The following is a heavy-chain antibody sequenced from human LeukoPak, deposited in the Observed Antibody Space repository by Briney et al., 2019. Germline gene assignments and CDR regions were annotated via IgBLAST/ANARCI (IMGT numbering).Heavy chain of an antibody. V-gene: IGHV4-34*01. J-gene: IGHJ6*03. CDR1: GGSFSGYY. CDR3: ARGEVHRTNYYYYYYMDV. Sequence: SETLSLTCAVYGGSFSGYYWSWIRQPPGKGLEWIGEINHSGSTNYNPSLKSRVTISVDTSKNQFSLKLSSVTAADTAVYYCARGEVHRTNYYYYYYMDVWGKGTTVTVSS. D-gene: IGHD1-7*01. CDR2: INHSGST.